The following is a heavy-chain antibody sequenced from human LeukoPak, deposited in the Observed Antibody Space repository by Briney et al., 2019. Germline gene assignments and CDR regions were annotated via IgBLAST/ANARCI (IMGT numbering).Heavy chain of an antibody. CDR1: GYTLTELS. Sequence: APVKVSCKVSGYTLTELSMHWVRQAPGKGLEWMGGFDPEDGETIYAQKFQGRVTMTEDTSTDTAYMELSSLRSEDTAVYYCATTRGYYKRGVDAFDIWGQGTMVTVSS. V-gene: IGHV1-24*01. CDR2: FDPEDGET. D-gene: IGHD3-9*01. J-gene: IGHJ3*02. CDR3: ATTRGYYKRGVDAFDI.